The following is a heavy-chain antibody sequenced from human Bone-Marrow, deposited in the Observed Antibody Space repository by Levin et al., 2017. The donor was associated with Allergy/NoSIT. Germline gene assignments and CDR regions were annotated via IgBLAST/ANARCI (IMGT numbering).Heavy chain of an antibody. J-gene: IGHJ3*02. CDR3: ATDLRYPFTLDI. D-gene: IGHD3-9*01. CDR2: IISEVDGGTA. Sequence: GGSLRLSCVASGFTFNNAWMSWVRQAPGKGLEWIGRIISEVDGGTADYPAPMKGRFTISRDDSQNTVFLQMNSLKTEDTAVYYCATDLRYPFTLDIWGHGTLVTVSS. V-gene: IGHV3-15*01. CDR1: GFTFNNAW.